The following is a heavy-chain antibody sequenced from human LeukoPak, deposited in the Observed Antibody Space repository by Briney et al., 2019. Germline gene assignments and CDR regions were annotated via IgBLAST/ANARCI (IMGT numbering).Heavy chain of an antibody. D-gene: IGHD2-2*01. CDR3: ARGGDSVVPAAIAY. V-gene: IGHV4-4*07. Sequence: SETLSLTCTVSGVSISSYYWSWIRQPAGKGLEWIGRIYTSGSTNYNPSLKSRVTMSVDTSKNQFSLKLSSVTAADTAVYYCARGGDSVVPAAIAYWGQGTLVTVSS. CDR2: IYTSGST. CDR1: GVSISSYY. J-gene: IGHJ4*02.